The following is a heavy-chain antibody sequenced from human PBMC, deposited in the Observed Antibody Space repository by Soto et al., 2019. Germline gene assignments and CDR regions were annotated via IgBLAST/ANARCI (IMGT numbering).Heavy chain of an antibody. CDR3: AGTHDGSFSWPD. Sequence: EVQLVQSGAEVKKPGEALKISCEVPGDSTTYWVGWARQMAGKGLEWLGLVYFANSRVLYNPSLQGRITISVDNSINTAYLQWGTVWASDTAIYYCAGTHDGSFSWPDWGQGTLVTVSS. J-gene: IGHJ1*01. D-gene: IGHD1-1*01. V-gene: IGHV5-51*06. CDR1: GDSTTYW. CDR2: VYFANSRV.